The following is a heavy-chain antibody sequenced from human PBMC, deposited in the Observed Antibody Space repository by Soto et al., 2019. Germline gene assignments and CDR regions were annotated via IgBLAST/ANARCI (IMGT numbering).Heavy chain of an antibody. CDR1: GYTFTIYG. Sequence: QVKLVQSGAEVKKPGASVKVSCKASGYTFTIYGISWVRQAPGQGLEWMGWSSAYNGDTNYAQKYQGRVTMTADTATSTGYLALRSLRFDATAVYYCARVGQFTGVFDSGGQGTLGTVSS. CDR3: ARVGQFTGVFDS. CDR2: SSAYNGDT. V-gene: IGHV1-18*04. J-gene: IGHJ5*01. D-gene: IGHD1-26*01.